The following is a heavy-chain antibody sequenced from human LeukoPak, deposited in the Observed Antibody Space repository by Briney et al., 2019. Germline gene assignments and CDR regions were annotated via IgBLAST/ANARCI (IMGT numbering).Heavy chain of an antibody. CDR1: GFTFSSYS. J-gene: IGHJ4*02. CDR3: ARDSDSSGYCDY. Sequence: PGGSLRLSCAASGFTFSSYSINWVRQAPGKGLEWVSSISSSSSYIYYADSVKGRFTISRDNAKNSLYLQMNSLRAEDTAVYYCARDSDSSGYCDYWGQGTLVTVSS. V-gene: IGHV3-21*01. CDR2: ISSSSSYI. D-gene: IGHD3-22*01.